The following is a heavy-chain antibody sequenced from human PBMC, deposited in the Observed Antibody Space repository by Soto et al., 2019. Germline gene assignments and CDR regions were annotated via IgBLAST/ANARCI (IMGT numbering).Heavy chain of an antibody. J-gene: IGHJ4*02. CDR1: GYTFTGYY. CDR2: INPNSGGT. Sequence: ASVKVSCKASGYTFTGYYMHWVRQAPGQGLEWMGWINPNSGGTNYAQKFQGWVTMTRDTSISTAYMELSRLRSDDTAVYYCAREGDIVVVVAATQAEYYFDYWGQGTLVNVSS. D-gene: IGHD2-15*01. CDR3: AREGDIVVVVAATQAEYYFDY. V-gene: IGHV1-2*04.